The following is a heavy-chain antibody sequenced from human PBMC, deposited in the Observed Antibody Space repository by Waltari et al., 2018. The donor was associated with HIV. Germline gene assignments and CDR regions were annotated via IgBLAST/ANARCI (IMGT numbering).Heavy chain of an antibody. Sequence: QVQLVQSGAEVKKPGASMKVSCKASGYTFTTYGISWVRQAPGQGLEWMGWISGYNDNTHDAQKLQGRVTMTTDTSTSTAYLELRSLKSDDTAVYYCARVRAVSGGLWVTFYYGMDVWGQGTTITVSS. CDR2: ISGYNDNT. V-gene: IGHV1-18*01. CDR3: ARVRAVSGGLWVTFYYGMDV. J-gene: IGHJ6*02. D-gene: IGHD6-19*01. CDR1: GYTFTTYG.